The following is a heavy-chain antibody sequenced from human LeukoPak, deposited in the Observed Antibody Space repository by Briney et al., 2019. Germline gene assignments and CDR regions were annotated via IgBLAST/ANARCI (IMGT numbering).Heavy chain of an antibody. V-gene: IGHV4-30-2*01. J-gene: IGHJ6*04. CDR1: GGSISSGGYS. Sequence: SETLSLTCAVSGGSISSGGYSWSWIRQPPGKGLEWIGYICHSGSTYYNPSLKSRVTISVDRSKNQFSLKLSSVTAADTAVYYCARGGDCSSTSCYSPYGMDVWGKGTTVTVSS. D-gene: IGHD2-2*01. CDR3: ARGGDCSSTSCYSPYGMDV. CDR2: ICHSGST.